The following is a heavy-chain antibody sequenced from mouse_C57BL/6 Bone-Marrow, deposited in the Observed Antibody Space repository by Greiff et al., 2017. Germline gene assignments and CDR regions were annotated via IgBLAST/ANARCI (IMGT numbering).Heavy chain of an antibody. D-gene: IGHD3-3*01. CDR1: GYSITSGYY. J-gene: IGHJ3*01. Sequence: DVQLQESGPGLVKPSQSLSLTCSVTGYSITSGYYWNWIRQFPGNKLEGMGYISYDGSTNYNPSIKNRITITRDTSKNQFFLKLNSVTTEDTATYYCARGGRGFAYWGQGTLVTVSA. CDR3: ARGGRGFAY. CDR2: ISYDGST. V-gene: IGHV3-6*01.